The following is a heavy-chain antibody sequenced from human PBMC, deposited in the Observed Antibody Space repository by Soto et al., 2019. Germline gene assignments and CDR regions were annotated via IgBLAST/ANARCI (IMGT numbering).Heavy chain of an antibody. J-gene: IGHJ6*03. D-gene: IGHD6-19*01. CDR3: ARLAAVAGTDYYYYYMDV. CDR1: GGSISSSSYY. CDR2: IYYSGST. V-gene: IGHV4-39*01. Sequence: SETLSLTSTVAGGSISSSSYYWGRNRQPPGKGLEWIGSIYYSGSTYYNPSLKSRVTISVDTSKNQFSLKLSSVTAADTAVYYCARLAAVAGTDYYYYYMDVWGEGTTVTVSS.